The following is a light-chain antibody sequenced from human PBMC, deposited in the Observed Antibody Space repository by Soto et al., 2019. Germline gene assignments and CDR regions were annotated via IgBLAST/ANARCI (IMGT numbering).Light chain of an antibody. Sequence: EVVLTQSPCTLSLSPGERATLSCRASQSVTNDYLAWYQQKCGQAPRLLIYGAYNRATGIPDKFSGGGSGTDFTRTIIRLEPQDFAVYYCQQYGSSPLTFGGGTKVQIK. CDR3: QQYGSSPLT. J-gene: IGKJ4*01. CDR1: QSVTNDY. CDR2: GAY. V-gene: IGKV3-20*01.